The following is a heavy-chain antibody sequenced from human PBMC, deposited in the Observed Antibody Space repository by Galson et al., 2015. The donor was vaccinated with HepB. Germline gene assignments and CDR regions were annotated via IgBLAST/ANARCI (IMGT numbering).Heavy chain of an antibody. D-gene: IGHD3-22*01. J-gene: IGHJ5*02. CDR2: IYYSGST. V-gene: IGHV4-59*01. CDR3: ARGEYYYDSSGYKA. Sequence: QPPGKGLEWIGYIYYSGSTNYNPSLRSRVTISVDTSKNQFSLKLSSVTAADTAVYYCARGEYYYDSSGYKAWGQGTLVTVSS.